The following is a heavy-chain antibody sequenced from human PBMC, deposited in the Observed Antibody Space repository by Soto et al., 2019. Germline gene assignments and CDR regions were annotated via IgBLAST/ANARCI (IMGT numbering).Heavy chain of an antibody. CDR1: GYTFTSYY. CDR3: ARDQVYGSGSYYAFDY. J-gene: IGHJ4*02. CDR2: INPRGGST. V-gene: IGHV1-46*01. D-gene: IGHD3-10*01. Sequence: VKVSCKASGYTFTSYYMHWVRQAPGHGLEWMGIINPRGGSTSYAQKFQGRVTMTRDTSTSTVYMELSSLRSEDTAVYYCARDQVYGSGSYYAFDYWGQGTLVTVSS.